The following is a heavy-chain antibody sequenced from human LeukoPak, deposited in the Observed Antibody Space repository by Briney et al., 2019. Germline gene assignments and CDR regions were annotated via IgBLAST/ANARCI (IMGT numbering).Heavy chain of an antibody. D-gene: IGHD2-2*03. CDR3: ARSVGYCSSTSCYFDY. J-gene: IGHJ4*02. CDR1: GFTFSSYT. Sequence: PGGSLRLSCAASGFTFSSYTMTWVRQAPGKGLEWVSSISSSSSYIYSADSVKGRFTISRDNAKNSLYLQMNSLRAEDTAVYYCARSVGYCSSTSCYFDYWGQGTLVTVSS. V-gene: IGHV3-21*01. CDR2: ISSSSSYI.